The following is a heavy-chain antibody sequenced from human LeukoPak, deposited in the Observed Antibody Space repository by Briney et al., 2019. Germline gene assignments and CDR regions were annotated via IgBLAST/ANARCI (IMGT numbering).Heavy chain of an antibody. D-gene: IGHD4-11*01. CDR3: ARAVTLGAFDI. V-gene: IGHV4-38-2*02. CDR1: GYSISSGYY. Sequence: PSETLSLTCTVSGYSISSGYYWGWIRPPPGKGLEWIGSIYHSGSTYYNPSLKSRVTISVDTSKNQFSLKLSSVTAADTAVYYCARAVTLGAFDIWGQGTMVTVSS. CDR2: IYHSGST. J-gene: IGHJ3*02.